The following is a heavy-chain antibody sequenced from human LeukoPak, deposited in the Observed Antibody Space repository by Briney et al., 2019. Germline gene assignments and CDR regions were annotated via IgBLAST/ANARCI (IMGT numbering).Heavy chain of an antibody. J-gene: IGHJ4*02. CDR1: GFTFSSYS. CDR2: ISSSSSTI. CDR3: ARDRYYYDSSGGFDY. V-gene: IGHV3-48*01. D-gene: IGHD3-22*01. Sequence: PGGSLRLSCAASGFTFSSYSMNWVRQAPGKGLEWVSYISSSSSTIYYADSVKGRFTISRDNAKNSLYLQMNSLRAEDTAVYYRARDRYYYDSSGGFDYWGQGTLVTVSS.